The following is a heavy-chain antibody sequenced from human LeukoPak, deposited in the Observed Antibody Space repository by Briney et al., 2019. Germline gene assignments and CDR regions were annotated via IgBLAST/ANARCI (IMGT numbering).Heavy chain of an antibody. CDR3: ARDGRGGYLDY. CDR2: IKQDGSEK. CDR1: GFTFSTYW. D-gene: IGHD2-15*01. Sequence: PGGSLRLSCAASGFTFSTYWMSWVRQPPGKGLEWVANIKQDGSEKYYVDSVKGRFTISRDPAKNSMYLQMNSLRAEDTAVYYCARDGRGGYLDYWGQGTPVTVSS. V-gene: IGHV3-7*01. J-gene: IGHJ4*02.